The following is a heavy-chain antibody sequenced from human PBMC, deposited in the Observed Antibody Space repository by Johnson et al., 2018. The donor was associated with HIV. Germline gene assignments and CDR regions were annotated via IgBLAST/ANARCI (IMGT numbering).Heavy chain of an antibody. Sequence: VQLVESGGGLVQPGGSLRLSCAASGFTVSSNYMNWVRQAPGKGLDWVSLIYSGDSTYYADSVKGRFSISRDNSKNTLYLQMNSLRAEDTATYYCAKSPGKDNGGNSGGIDFWGQGTRVTVSS. J-gene: IGHJ3*01. V-gene: IGHV3-66*01. CDR3: AKSPGKDNGGNSGGIDF. CDR1: GFTVSSNY. D-gene: IGHD4-23*01. CDR2: IYSGDST.